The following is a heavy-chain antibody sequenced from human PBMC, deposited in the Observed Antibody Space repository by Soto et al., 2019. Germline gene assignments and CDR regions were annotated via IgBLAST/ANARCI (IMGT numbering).Heavy chain of an antibody. D-gene: IGHD1-26*01. CDR3: ARLSGSYRFDY. CDR1: GDSISNSRFY. J-gene: IGHJ4*02. CDR2: IYHTGNA. Sequence: SETLSLTCSVSGDSISNSRFYWAWIRQPPGEGLEWIGSIYHTGNAYYNPSLKSRVTIFVDTSKNQFSLKLTSVTAADTAVYYCARLSGSYRFDYWGQGTLVTVSS. V-gene: IGHV4-39*01.